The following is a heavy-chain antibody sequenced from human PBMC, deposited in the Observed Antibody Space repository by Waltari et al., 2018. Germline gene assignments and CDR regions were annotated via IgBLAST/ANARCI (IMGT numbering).Heavy chain of an antibody. V-gene: IGHV3-21*01. Sequence: EVQLVESGGGLVKPGGSLRLSCAASGFTFSSYSMNWVRQAPGKGLEWVSSISSSSSYIYYADSVKGRFTISRENAKNALYLQMNSLRAEDTAVYYCARVGRGGYDFWSGYPDSDYWGQGTLVTVSS. D-gene: IGHD3-3*01. J-gene: IGHJ4*02. CDR2: ISSSSSYI. CDR3: ARVGRGGYDFWSGYPDSDY. CDR1: GFTFSSYS.